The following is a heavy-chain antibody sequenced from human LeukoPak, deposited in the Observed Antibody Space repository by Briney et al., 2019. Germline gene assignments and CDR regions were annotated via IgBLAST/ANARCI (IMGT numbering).Heavy chain of an antibody. CDR2: INTNTGNP. J-gene: IGHJ3*02. CDR3: ARVLDSSGPELKDDRAFDI. CDR1: GYTFTSYA. V-gene: IGHV7-4-1*02. Sequence: GASVKVSCKASGYTFTSYAMNWVRQAPGQGLEWMGWINTNTGNPTYAQGFTGRFVFSLDTSVSTAYLQISSLKAEDTAVYYCARVLDSSGPELKDDRAFDIWGQGTMVTVSS. D-gene: IGHD3-22*01.